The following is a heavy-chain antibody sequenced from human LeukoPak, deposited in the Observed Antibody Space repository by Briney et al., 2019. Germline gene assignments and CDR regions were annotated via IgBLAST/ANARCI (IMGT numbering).Heavy chain of an antibody. Sequence: PGGSLRLPCAASGFTVSSNYMSWVRQAPGKGLEGVSVIYSGGSTYYADSVKGRFTIPRDNSKNTLYLQMNSLRAEDTAVYYCARLIAAAGIYYFDYWGQGTLVTVSS. D-gene: IGHD6-13*01. J-gene: IGHJ4*02. CDR2: IYSGGST. V-gene: IGHV3-66*01. CDR1: GFTVSSNY. CDR3: ARLIAAAGIYYFDY.